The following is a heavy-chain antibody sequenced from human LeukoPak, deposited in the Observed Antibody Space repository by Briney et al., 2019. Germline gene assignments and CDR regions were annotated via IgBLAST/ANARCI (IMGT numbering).Heavy chain of an antibody. D-gene: IGHD3-10*01. CDR1: GGSISSGSYY. CDR2: IYYSGST. V-gene: IGHV4-61*10. Sequence: SETLSLTCTVSGGSISSGSYYWSWIRQPAGKGLEWIGYIYYSGSTNYNPSLKSRVTISVDTSKNQFSLKLSSVTAADTAVYYCARGAYGSGSRYYYYYYGMDVWGQGTTVTVSS. J-gene: IGHJ6*02. CDR3: ARGAYGSGSRYYYYYYGMDV.